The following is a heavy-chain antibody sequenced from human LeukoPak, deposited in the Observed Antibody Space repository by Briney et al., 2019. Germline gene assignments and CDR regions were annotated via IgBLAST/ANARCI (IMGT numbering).Heavy chain of an antibody. D-gene: IGHD6-13*01. CDR2: IYYTGNT. CDR1: GGSISNYY. Sequence: SETLSLTCTVSGGSISNYYWNWIRQPPGRGLEWIGYIYYTGNTNYNPSLKSRVTISLDTSKNQFSLKLSSVTAADTAVYYCARDVLAAPGTFDYWGQGALVTVSS. V-gene: IGHV4-59*12. J-gene: IGHJ4*02. CDR3: ARDVLAAPGTFDY.